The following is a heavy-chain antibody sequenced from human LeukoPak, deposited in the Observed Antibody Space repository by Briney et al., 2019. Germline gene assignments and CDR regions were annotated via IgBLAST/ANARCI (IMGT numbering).Heavy chain of an antibody. J-gene: IGHJ4*02. Sequence: SETLSLTCTVSGGSISSSSYYWGWIRQPPGKGLEWIGSIYYSGSTYYNPSLKSRVTISVDTSKNQFSLKLSSVTAADTAVYYCARALEDSSSWYDYWGQGTLVTVSS. CDR2: IYYSGST. D-gene: IGHD6-13*01. V-gene: IGHV4-39*07. CDR3: ARALEDSSSWYDY. CDR1: GGSISSSSYY.